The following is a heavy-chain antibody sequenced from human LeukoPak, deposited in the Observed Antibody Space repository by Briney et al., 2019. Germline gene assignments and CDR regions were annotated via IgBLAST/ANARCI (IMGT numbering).Heavy chain of an antibody. CDR1: GYSFSDYW. D-gene: IGHD3-10*01. Sequence: GESLKISCKGSGYSFSDYWIAWVRQMPGKGLEWMGIIYPSDSDTRYSPSFQGQVTFSADKSISTAYLQWSSLRTSDTVIYYCARQCCRGASPGFDPWGQGTLVTVSS. J-gene: IGHJ5*02. V-gene: IGHV5-51*01. CDR3: ARQCCRGASPGFDP. CDR2: IYPSDSDT.